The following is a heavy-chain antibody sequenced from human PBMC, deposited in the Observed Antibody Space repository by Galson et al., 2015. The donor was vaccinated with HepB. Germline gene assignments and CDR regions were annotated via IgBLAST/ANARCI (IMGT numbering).Heavy chain of an antibody. CDR1: GYTLTELS. CDR2: FDPEDGET. J-gene: IGHJ4*02. D-gene: IGHD1-26*01. Sequence: SVKVSCKVSGYTLTELSMHWVRQAPGKGLEWMGGFDPEDGETIYAQKFQGRVTMTEDTSTDTAYMELRSLRSDDTAVYYCARERGLVGATDYWGQGTLVTVSS. V-gene: IGHV1-24*01. CDR3: ARERGLVGATDY.